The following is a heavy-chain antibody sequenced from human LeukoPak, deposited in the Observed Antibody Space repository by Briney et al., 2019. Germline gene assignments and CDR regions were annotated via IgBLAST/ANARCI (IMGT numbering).Heavy chain of an antibody. CDR1: AFTFSSYW. CDR3: ARAPLGVPFEY. J-gene: IGHJ4*02. Sequence: GGSLRLSCAASAFTFSSYWMSWVRQAPGKWLEWVANIKQDGSEKYYVDSVKGRFTISRDNAKNSLYLKMNSLRAEDTAVYSCARAPLGVPFEYWGQGTLVTVSS. D-gene: IGHD3-16*01. CDR2: IKQDGSEK. V-gene: IGHV3-7*01.